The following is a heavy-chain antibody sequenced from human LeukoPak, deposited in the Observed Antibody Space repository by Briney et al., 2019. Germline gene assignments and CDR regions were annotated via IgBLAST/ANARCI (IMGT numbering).Heavy chain of an antibody. Sequence: SETLSLTCTVSGGSISSYYWSWIRQPAGKGLEWIGRIYASGSTYYNPSLKSRVTMSVDTSKNQFSLRLTTVTAADTAVYYCARDSNLEHSSSRGLGRWGQGTLVTVSS. CDR2: IYASGST. CDR3: ARDSNLEHSSSRGLGR. CDR1: GGSISSYY. D-gene: IGHD6-6*01. V-gene: IGHV4-4*07. J-gene: IGHJ4*02.